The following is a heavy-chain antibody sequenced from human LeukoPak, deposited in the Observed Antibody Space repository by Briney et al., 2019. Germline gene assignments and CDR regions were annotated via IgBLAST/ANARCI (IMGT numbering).Heavy chain of an antibody. J-gene: IGHJ4*02. Sequence: GGSLRLSCAASGFTFSSYAMHWVRQAPGKGLDWVAITSSDESSKYYADSVKGRFTISRDNSKNTLYLQMNSLRAEDTAVYYCAKGSSWSKYYFDDWGQGTLVTVSS. D-gene: IGHD6-13*01. CDR2: TSSDESSK. CDR1: GFTFSSYA. CDR3: AKGSSWSKYYFDD. V-gene: IGHV3-30-3*01.